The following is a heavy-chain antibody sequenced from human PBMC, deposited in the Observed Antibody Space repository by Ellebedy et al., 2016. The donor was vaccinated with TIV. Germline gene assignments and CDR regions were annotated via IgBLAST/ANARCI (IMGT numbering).Heavy chain of an antibody. D-gene: IGHD3-22*01. CDR3: ARLRPTGTGGRGYFDH. CDR2: LDYDGTT. Sequence: MPSETLSLTCTVSGVPISSTEYYWAWTRQSPGKGLEWIGTLDYDGTTSYNPSLRRRVSISVGTSKSQLSLKLSSVTATDAAVYYCARLRPTGTGGRGYFDHWGQGSLITVSS. V-gene: IGHV4-39*01. J-gene: IGHJ4*02. CDR1: GVPISSTEYY.